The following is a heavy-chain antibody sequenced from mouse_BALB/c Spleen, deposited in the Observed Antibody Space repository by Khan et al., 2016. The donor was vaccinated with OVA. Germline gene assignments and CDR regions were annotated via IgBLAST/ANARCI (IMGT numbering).Heavy chain of an antibody. CDR1: GNIFTSYW. Sequence: QVQLKQSGAELVRPGASVKLSCTTSGNIFTSYWIHWIKQRSGQGLEWIARIYPGTGSTYYNEKFKGKATLTADISSSTAFMQISSRKAEEAAVYFGARGGDSDEAWFAYWGLGTLVTVSA. V-gene: IGHV1S132*01. J-gene: IGHJ3*01. CDR2: IYPGTGST. CDR3: ARGGDSDEAWFAY.